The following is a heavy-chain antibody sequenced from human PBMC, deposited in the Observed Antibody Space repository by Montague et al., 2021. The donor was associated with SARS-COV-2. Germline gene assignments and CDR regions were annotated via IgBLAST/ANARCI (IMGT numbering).Heavy chain of an antibody. CDR1: GDSITRDVSY. CDR2: ISTTGST. Sequence: TLSLTCTGSGDSITRDVSYRSGVGQPSRKGLEWIGRISTTGSTNYNPSLKSRLTISLDTSKNQFSLKLSSVTAADTAVYYCARDDFRWDFDCWGQGTLVTVSS. J-gene: IGHJ4*02. V-gene: IGHV4-61*02. D-gene: IGHD2/OR15-2a*01. CDR3: ARDDFRWDFDC.